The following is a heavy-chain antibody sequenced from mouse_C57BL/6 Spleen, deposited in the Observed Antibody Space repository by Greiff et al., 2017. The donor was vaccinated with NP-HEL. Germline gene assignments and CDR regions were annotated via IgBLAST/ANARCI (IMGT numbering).Heavy chain of an antibody. CDR3: ARGELGRFAY. CDR2: ISDGGSYT. J-gene: IGHJ3*01. Sequence: EVMLVESGGGLVKPGGSLKLSCAASGFTFSSYAMSWVRQTPEKRLEWVATISDGGSYTYYPDNVKGRFTISRDNAKNNLYLQMSHLKSEDTAMYYCARGELGRFAYWGQGTLVTVSA. V-gene: IGHV5-4*03. CDR1: GFTFSSYA. D-gene: IGHD4-1*01.